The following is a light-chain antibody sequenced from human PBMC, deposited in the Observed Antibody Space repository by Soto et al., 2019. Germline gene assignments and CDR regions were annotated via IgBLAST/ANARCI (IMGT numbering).Light chain of an antibody. Sequence: QSALTQPASVSGSPGQSITISCTGTSSDVGSYHLVSWYQHHPGKAPKLMIYEGSKRPSGVSDRFSGSKSGNTASLTISGLQAEDEADYYCCSYASSSTLVFGGGTKLTVL. CDR1: SSDVGSYHL. V-gene: IGLV2-23*01. CDR3: CSYASSSTLV. CDR2: EGS. J-gene: IGLJ2*01.